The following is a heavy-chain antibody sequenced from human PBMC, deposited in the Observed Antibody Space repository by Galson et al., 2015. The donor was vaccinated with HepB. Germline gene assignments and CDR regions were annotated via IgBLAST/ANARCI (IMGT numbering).Heavy chain of an antibody. D-gene: IGHD3-16*01. CDR3: AKESGLLNLWDYFDS. V-gene: IGHV3-23*01. Sequence: SLRLSCAASGFTFSTFDMNWVRQAPGKGLEWVSATTDDGAYKFYADAVKGRFTISRDDSMNILYLQMDSLRAEDTAVYYCAKESGLLNLWDYFDSWGQGTLVTVSP. CDR2: TTDDGAYK. J-gene: IGHJ4*02. CDR1: GFTFSTFD.